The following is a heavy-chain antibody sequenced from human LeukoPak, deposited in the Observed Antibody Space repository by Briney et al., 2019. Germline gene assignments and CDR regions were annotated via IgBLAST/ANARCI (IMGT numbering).Heavy chain of an antibody. CDR1: GFTFSSYE. CDR3: ASLATFQQLVDY. CDR2: ISSSGSTI. V-gene: IGHV3-48*03. D-gene: IGHD6-13*01. J-gene: IGHJ4*02. Sequence: GGSLRLSCAASGFTFSSYEMSWVRQAPGKGLEWVSYISSSGSTIYYADSVKGRFTISRDNAKNSLYLQMNSLRAEDTAVYYCASLATFQQLVDYWGQGTLVTVSS.